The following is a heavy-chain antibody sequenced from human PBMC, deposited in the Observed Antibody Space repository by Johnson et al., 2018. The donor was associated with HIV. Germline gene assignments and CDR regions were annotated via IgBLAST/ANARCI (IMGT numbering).Heavy chain of an antibody. V-gene: IGHV3-30*04. CDR1: GFTFSSYA. D-gene: IGHD1-26*01. CDR3: AKAPSWEPFPFDS. CDR2: ISYDGSTK. Sequence: QVQLVESGGGVVQPGRSLRLSCAASGFTFSSYAMHWVRQAPGKGLEWVAVISYDGSTKYYADSVKGRFTISRDNSENTMSLQLNSLGADDTAVYYCAKAPSWEPFPFDSWGQGTMVTVSS. J-gene: IGHJ3*02.